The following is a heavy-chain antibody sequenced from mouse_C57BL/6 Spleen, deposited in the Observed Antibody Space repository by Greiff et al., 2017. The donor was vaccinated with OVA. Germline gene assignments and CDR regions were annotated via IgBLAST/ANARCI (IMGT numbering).Heavy chain of an antibody. J-gene: IGHJ2*01. Sequence: EVQVVESGAELVRPGSSVKMSCKTSGYTFTSYGINWVKQRPGQGLEWIGYIYIGNGYTEYNEKFKGKATLTSDTSSSTAYMQLSSLTSEDSAIYFCARYPSLYYGSSRDYFDYWGQGTTLTVSS. V-gene: IGHV1-58*01. CDR1: GYTFTSYG. CDR3: ARYPSLYYGSSRDYFDY. D-gene: IGHD1-1*01. CDR2: IYIGNGYT.